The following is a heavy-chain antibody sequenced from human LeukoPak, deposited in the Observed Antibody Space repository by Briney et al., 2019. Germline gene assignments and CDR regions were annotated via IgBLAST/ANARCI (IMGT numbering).Heavy chain of an antibody. V-gene: IGHV4-59*01. Sequence: SETLSLTCTVSGGSISTYYWSWMRQPPGRGLEWIGYIYYSGSTNHNPSLQSRVTISVDTSKNQFSLRLNSVTAADTAVYYCARGGVPGGFYGSFDYWGQGTLVSVSS. D-gene: IGHD3-3*01. CDR1: GGSISTYY. CDR2: IYYSGST. CDR3: ARGGVPGGFYGSFDY. J-gene: IGHJ4*02.